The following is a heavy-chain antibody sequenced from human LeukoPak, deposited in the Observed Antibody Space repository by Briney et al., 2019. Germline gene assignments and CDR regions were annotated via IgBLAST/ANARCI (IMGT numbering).Heavy chain of an antibody. D-gene: IGHD3-10*01. CDR2: ITDDGSSK. Sequence: SGGSLRLSCAASGFTFSNFGMHWVRQAPGKGLEWVAVITDDGSSKYYADSVKGRFTISRDNSKNTLYLQLNSLRAEAPAVYFCARDYCPCYHGSGPDYWGQGTLVTVSS. J-gene: IGHJ4*02. V-gene: IGHV3-30*03. CDR1: GFTFSNFG. CDR3: ARDYCPCYHGSGPDY.